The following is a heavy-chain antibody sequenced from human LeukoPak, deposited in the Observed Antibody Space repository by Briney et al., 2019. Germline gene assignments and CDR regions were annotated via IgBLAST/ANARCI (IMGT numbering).Heavy chain of an antibody. CDR2: ISSSGGST. CDR3: ASLRDPYSGSWYDY. V-gene: IGHV3-23*01. J-gene: IGHJ4*02. Sequence: GGSLRLSCAASGFTFNIYAMSWVRQAPGKGLEWVSAISSSGGSTYYADSVKGRFTISRDNSKNTLYLQMNSLRAEDTAVYYCASLRDPYSGSWYDYWGRGTLVTVSS. D-gene: IGHD6-13*01. CDR1: GFTFNIYA.